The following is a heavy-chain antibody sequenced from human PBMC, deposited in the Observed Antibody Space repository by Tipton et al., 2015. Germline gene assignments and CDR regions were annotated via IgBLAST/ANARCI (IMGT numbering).Heavy chain of an antibody. CDR2: INYSGST. V-gene: IGHV4-39*01. Sequence: TLSLTCTVSGGSISSSNYYWAWIRQPPGEGLEWIGTINYSGSTHYNPSLKSRVTMSVDTSKNQVSLKVSSVTAADTGVYYCATSLTLGPGASFTMVSGLIRHVDYWGQGTLVTVSS. CDR3: ATSLTLGPGASFTMVSGLIRHVDY. J-gene: IGHJ4*02. D-gene: IGHD3-10*01. CDR1: GGSISSSNYY.